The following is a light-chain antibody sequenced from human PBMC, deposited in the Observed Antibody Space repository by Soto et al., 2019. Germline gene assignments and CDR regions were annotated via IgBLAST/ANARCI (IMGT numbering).Light chain of an antibody. Sequence: EIRLTQTRRNMCLSPWERANLFCRASQSVSSSYLAWYQQKPGQAPRLLIYGASSRATGIPDRFSGSGSGTDFTLAISRLEPADFAVYYCKQYGSSPITVGQGTRLEIK. V-gene: IGKV3-20*01. CDR1: QSVSSSY. J-gene: IGKJ5*01. CDR3: KQYGSSPIT. CDR2: GAS.